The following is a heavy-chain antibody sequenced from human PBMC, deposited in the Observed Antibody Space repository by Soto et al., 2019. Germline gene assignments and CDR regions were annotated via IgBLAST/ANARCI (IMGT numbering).Heavy chain of an antibody. CDR3: ARDVDRFCASTSCFGYFDH. D-gene: IGHD2-2*01. Sequence: EVQLVESGGGLVQPGGSLRLSCEASGFTLTNYWMSWVRQALGKGLEWVANIKPDGGVKAYVDSVKGRFTISRDNAKKSLYLQMNSLRAEDTAMYYGARDVDRFCASTSCFGYFDHWGQGILVTVSS. V-gene: IGHV3-7*03. J-gene: IGHJ4*02. CDR2: IKPDGGVK. CDR1: GFTLTNYW.